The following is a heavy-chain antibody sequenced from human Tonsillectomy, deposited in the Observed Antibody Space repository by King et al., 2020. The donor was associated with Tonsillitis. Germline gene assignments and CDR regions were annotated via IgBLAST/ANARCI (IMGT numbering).Heavy chain of an antibody. CDR2: INPNSGDT. CDR1: GDTFTGHF. V-gene: IGHV1-2*02. J-gene: IGHJ1*01. D-gene: IGHD3-16*01. Sequence: QLVQSGAELRKPGASVTVSCRTSGDTFTGHFVHWVRQAPGQGLEWMGWINPNSGDTNYVQKFQGRVTMSGDVSITTAYMGLSSLRPDDTAVYYCATNAVGSDTSAYRDFRHWGQGTLVTVSS. CDR3: ATNAVGSDTSAYRDFRH.